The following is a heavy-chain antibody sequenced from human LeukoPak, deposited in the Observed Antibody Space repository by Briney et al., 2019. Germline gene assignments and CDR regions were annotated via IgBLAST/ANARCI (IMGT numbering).Heavy chain of an antibody. CDR2: IYSGGST. Sequence: GGSLRLSCAASGFTFSSYEMNWVRQAPGKGLEWVSVIYSGGSTYYADSVKGRFTISRDNSKNTLYLQMNSLRAEDTAVYYCARTSGYFDYWGQGTLVTVSS. J-gene: IGHJ4*02. CDR3: ARTSGYFDY. CDR1: GFTFSSYE. D-gene: IGHD2-15*01. V-gene: IGHV3-53*01.